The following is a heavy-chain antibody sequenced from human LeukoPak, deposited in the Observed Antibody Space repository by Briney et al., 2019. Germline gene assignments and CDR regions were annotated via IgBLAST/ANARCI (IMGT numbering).Heavy chain of an antibody. J-gene: IGHJ4*02. CDR2: INPNSGGT. D-gene: IGHD5-12*01. Sequence: GASVKVSCKASGYTFTGYYMHWVRQAPGQGLEWMGWINPNSGGTNYAQKFQGRVTMTRDTSISTAYMELSRLRSDDTAVYYCARPRGDSGYDSDLFDYWGQGTLVTVSS. V-gene: IGHV1-2*02. CDR1: GYTFTGYY. CDR3: ARPRGDSGYDSDLFDY.